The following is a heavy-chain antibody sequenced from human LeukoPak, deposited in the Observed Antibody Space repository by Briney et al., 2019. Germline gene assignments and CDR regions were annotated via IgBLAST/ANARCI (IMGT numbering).Heavy chain of an antibody. CDR3: AKDFTDGALEARNFDY. D-gene: IGHD3-3*01. CDR2: ISGSGGST. Sequence: PGGSLRLSCAASGFTFSSYGMSWVRQAPGKGLEWVSAISGSGGSTYYADSVKGRFTISRDNSKNTLYLQMNSLRAEDTAVYYCAKDFTDGALEARNFDYWGQGTLVTVSS. J-gene: IGHJ4*02. CDR1: GFTFSSYG. V-gene: IGHV3-23*01.